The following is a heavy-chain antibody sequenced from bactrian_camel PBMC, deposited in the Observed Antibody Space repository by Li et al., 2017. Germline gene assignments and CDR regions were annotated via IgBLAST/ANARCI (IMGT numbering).Heavy chain of an antibody. CDR2: ITRIHGGT. CDR1: PGTFKKYC. CDR3: AADLPPYGSSCPGSLGY. Sequence: VQLVESGGGSVRAGGSLRLSCAAPPGTFKKYCMGWFRQKPDKEREGVAVITRIHGGTEYADSVKGRFTISQDNEKYTLYLQMNSLKTEDTAVYYCAADLPPYGSSCPGSLGYWGQGTQVTVS. D-gene: IGHD6*01. V-gene: IGHV3-3*01. J-gene: IGHJ6*01.